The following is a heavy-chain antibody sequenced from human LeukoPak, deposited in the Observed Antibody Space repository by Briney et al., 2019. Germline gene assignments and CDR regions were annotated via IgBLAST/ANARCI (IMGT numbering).Heavy chain of an antibody. J-gene: IGHJ3*02. D-gene: IGHD3-22*01. CDR2: IWYDGSNK. Sequence: GGSLRLSCAASGFTFSSYGMHWVRQAPGKGLEWGAVIWYDGSNKYYADSVKGRFTISRDNSKNTLYLQMNSLRAEDTAVYYCARKGDYYDSSGSAFFDIWGQGTMVTVSS. V-gene: IGHV3-33*01. CDR3: ARKGDYYDSSGSAFFDI. CDR1: GFTFSSYG.